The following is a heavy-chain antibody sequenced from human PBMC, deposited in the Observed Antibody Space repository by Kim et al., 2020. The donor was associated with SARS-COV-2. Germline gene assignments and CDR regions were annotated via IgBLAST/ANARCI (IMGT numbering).Heavy chain of an antibody. CDR3: ARGGNSYGYGYYYGMDV. J-gene: IGHJ6*02. CDR2: INHSGST. CDR1: GGSFSGYY. Sequence: SETLSLTCAVYGGSFSGYYWSWIRQPPGKGLEWIGEINHSGSTNYNPSLKSRLTISVNTSKNQFSLKLSSVTAADTAVYYCARGGNSYGYGYYYGMDVWGQGTTVTVSS. V-gene: IGHV4-34*01. D-gene: IGHD5-18*01.